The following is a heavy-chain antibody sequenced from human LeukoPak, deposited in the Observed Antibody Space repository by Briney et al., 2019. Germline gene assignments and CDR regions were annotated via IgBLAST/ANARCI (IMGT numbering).Heavy chain of an antibody. D-gene: IGHD6-19*01. V-gene: IGHV2-70*01. CDR1: GFSLSTSGMC. CDR3: ARSGYSSGWYYFDY. CDR2: IDWDDDK. Sequence: SGPTLVNPTQTLTLTCTFSGFSLSTSGMCVSWIRQPPGKALEWLALIDWDDDKYYSTSLKTRLTFSKDTSKNQVVLTMTNMDPVDTATYYCARSGYSSGWYYFDYWGQGTLVTVSS. J-gene: IGHJ4*02.